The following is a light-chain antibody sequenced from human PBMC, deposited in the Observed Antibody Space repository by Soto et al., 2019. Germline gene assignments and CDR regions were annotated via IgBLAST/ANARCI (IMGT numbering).Light chain of an antibody. V-gene: IGKV4-1*01. J-gene: IGKJ2*01. CDR2: WAS. CDR1: QSVLYSSNNKNY. Sequence: DIVMTQSPDSLAVSLGERATINCKSSQSVLYSSNNKNYLAWYQQKPGQPPKLLIYWASTRESGVHDRFSGSGSGTDFTLTISSLQAEDVAVYYCQQYYSTPGYTFGQGTKLEIK. CDR3: QQYYSTPGYT.